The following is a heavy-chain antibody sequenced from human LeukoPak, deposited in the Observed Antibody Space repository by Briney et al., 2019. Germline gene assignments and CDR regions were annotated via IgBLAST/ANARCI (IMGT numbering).Heavy chain of an antibody. V-gene: IGHV2-70*01. D-gene: IGHD4-17*01. Sequence: SGPTLVNPTQTLTLTCTFSGFSLSTSGMCVSWIRHPPGNALEWLALIRWDDNKYFNTSLKTRLTISKDTSKNQVVLIMTNMDPVDTATYYCARMMYGDFVDYLDYWGQGTLVTVSS. CDR2: IRWDDNK. J-gene: IGHJ4*02. CDR3: ARMMYGDFVDYLDY. CDR1: GFSLSTSGMC.